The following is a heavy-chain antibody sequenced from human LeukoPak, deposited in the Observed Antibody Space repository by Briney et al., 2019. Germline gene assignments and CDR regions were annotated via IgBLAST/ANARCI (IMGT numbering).Heavy chain of an antibody. V-gene: IGHV1-18*01. CDR2: ISAYNGST. D-gene: IGHD4-17*01. CDR3: ATGVETTARDY. Sequence: ASVKVSCKASGYTFTSYGISWVRQAPGQGLEWMGWISAYNGSTNYAQKLQGRVTMTTDTSTSTAYMELSSLRSEDTAVYYCATGVETTARDYWGQGTLVTVSS. J-gene: IGHJ4*02. CDR1: GYTFTSYG.